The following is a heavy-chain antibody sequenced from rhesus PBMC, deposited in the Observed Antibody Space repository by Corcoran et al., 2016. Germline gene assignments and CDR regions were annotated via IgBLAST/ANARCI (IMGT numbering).Heavy chain of an antibody. D-gene: IGHD3-16*01. Sequence: EVQLVESGGGLVQPGGSLRLSCAASGFTFSSYGMHWVRQAPGKGLEWVAVIWYEGSKKYDADSGKDRVTISRDNSKNMLYLQMNNLRVEDMAVYYCVIGSGSEYLLEEYGLDSWGQGVVVTVSS. V-gene: IGHV3-54*02. J-gene: IGHJ6*01. CDR2: IWYEGSKK. CDR3: VIGSGSEYLLEEYGLDS. CDR1: GFTFSSYG.